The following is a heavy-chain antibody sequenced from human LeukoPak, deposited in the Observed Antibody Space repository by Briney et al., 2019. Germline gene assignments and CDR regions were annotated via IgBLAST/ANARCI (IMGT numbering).Heavy chain of an antibody. V-gene: IGHV4-59*08. CDR2: IYSSGST. CDR3: ARRAVAENYFDY. D-gene: IGHD6-19*01. CDR1: GGSITSYY. Sequence: ASETLSLTCTVSGGSITSYYWCWIRQPPGKGLEWIGYIYSSGSTTYNPSLKSRVTISVDTSKNQFSLKLTSVTAADTAVYYCARRAVAENYFDYWGQGTLVTDSS. J-gene: IGHJ4*02.